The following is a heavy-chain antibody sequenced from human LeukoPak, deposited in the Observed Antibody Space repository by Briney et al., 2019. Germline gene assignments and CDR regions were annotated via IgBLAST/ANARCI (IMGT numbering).Heavy chain of an antibody. V-gene: IGHV4-59*01. CDR1: GGSISSYY. D-gene: IGHD3-10*01. J-gene: IGHJ6*03. CDR2: IYYSGST. CDR3: ARVTMVRGARYMDV. Sequence: SETLSLTCTVSGGSISSYYWSWIRQPPGKGLEWIGYIYYSGSTNYNPSLKGRVTISVDTSKNQFSLKLSSVTAADTVVYYCARVTMVRGARYMDVWGKGTTVTVSS.